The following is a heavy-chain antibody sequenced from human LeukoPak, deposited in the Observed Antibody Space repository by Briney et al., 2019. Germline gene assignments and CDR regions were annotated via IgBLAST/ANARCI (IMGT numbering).Heavy chain of an antibody. V-gene: IGHV4-59*01. D-gene: IGHD6-13*01. Sequence: SETLSLTCSVSGGSIRHYYWSWIRQFPGKGLEWIGFIYHTGGTKYNPSLKSRVTMSVDTSKNLFYLNLTSVTAADTAIYHCARDLGRSSSWSKYSWFDPWGQGTLVTVSS. CDR3: ARDLGRSSSWSKYSWFDP. CDR2: IYHTGGT. CDR1: GGSIRHYY. J-gene: IGHJ5*02.